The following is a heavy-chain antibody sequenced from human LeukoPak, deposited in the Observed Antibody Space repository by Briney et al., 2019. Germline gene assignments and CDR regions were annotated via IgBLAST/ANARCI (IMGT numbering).Heavy chain of an antibody. CDR3: ARVFRTGGVITYYYYYYMDV. CDR1: GYTFTSYD. Sequence: ASVKVSCKASGYTFTSYDINWVRQATGQGLEWMGWMNPNSGNTGYAQKFQGRVTMTRNTSISTAYMELSSLRSEDTAVYYCARVFRTGGVITYYYYYYMDVWGKGTTVTISS. J-gene: IGHJ6*03. D-gene: IGHD3-10*01. CDR2: MNPNSGNT. V-gene: IGHV1-8*01.